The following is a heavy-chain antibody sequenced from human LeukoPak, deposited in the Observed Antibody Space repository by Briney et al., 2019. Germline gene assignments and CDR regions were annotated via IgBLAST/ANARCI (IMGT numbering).Heavy chain of an antibody. V-gene: IGHV4-38-2*01. D-gene: IGHD2-2*01. J-gene: IGHJ3*02. CDR1: GYSISSGYY. CDR3: ARRRGYCSSTSCFDAFDI. CDR2: IYHSGST. Sequence: SETLSLTCAVSGYSISSGYYWGWIRPPPGKGLEWIGSIYHSGSTYYNPSLKSRVTISVDTSKNQFSLKLSSVTAADTAVYYCARRRGYCSSTSCFDAFDIWGQGTMVTVSS.